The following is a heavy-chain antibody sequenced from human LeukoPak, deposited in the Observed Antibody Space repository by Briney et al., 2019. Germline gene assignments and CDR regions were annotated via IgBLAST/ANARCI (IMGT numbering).Heavy chain of an antibody. V-gene: IGHV4-61*05. Sequence: PSETLSLTCTVSGGSISNSSFYWGWIRQPPGKGLEWIGYIYYSGSTNCNPSVKSRVAMSVDTSKKQFSLKLSSLTAADTAVYYCARGGTAVIAPYAFDIWGQGTMVTVSS. CDR3: ARGGTAVIAPYAFDI. D-gene: IGHD4-23*01. CDR2: IYYSGST. J-gene: IGHJ3*02. CDR1: GGSISNSSFY.